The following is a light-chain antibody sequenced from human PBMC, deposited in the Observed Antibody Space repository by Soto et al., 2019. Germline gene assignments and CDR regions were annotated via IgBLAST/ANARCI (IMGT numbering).Light chain of an antibody. J-gene: IGLJ2*01. Sequence: QSVLTQSPSASASLGASVNLTCTLSGGHSNDAIAWHQQQPEQGPRYLMKLNRDGSHSKGDGIPNRFSGSSSGAERYLTISSLQSEDEADYYCQTWGTGIVIFGGGTKLTVL. CDR3: QTWGTGIVI. CDR1: GGHSNDA. CDR2: LNRDGSH. V-gene: IGLV4-69*01.